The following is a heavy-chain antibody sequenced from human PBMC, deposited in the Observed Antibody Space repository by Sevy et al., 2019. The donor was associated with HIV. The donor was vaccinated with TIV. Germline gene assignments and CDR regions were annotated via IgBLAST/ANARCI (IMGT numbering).Heavy chain of an antibody. CDR1: GFTFSNVW. Sequence: GGSLRLCCAASGFTFSNVWMSWVRQAPGKGLEWVGHIKSKTEGGTTDYAAPVKGRFTISRDDSRNTLDLQMNSLKAEDTALYYCTTGGSILQHWGQGTLVTVSS. CDR2: IKSKTEGGTT. CDR3: TTGGSILQH. J-gene: IGHJ4*02. V-gene: IGHV3-15*01. D-gene: IGHD3-16*01.